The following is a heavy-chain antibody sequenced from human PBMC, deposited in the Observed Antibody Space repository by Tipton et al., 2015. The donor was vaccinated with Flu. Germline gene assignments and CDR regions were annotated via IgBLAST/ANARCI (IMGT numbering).Heavy chain of an antibody. CDR1: GDRVSSNSAA. CDR3: ARAPTGGWYFDL. Sequence: LVKPTQTLSLTCAISGDRVSSNSAAWNWIRQSPSRGLEWLGRTYYRSKRSNDYLLSAKSRITINPDTSKNQFSLQLNSVTPEDTAVYYCARAPTGGWYFDLWGRGTLVTVSS. D-gene: IGHD7-27*01. V-gene: IGHV6-1*01. J-gene: IGHJ2*01. CDR2: TYYRSKRSN.